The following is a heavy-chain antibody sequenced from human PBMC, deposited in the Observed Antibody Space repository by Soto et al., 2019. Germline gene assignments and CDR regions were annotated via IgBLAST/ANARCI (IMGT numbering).Heavy chain of an antibody. CDR3: AKDNLAPYSKRWEIRFDP. J-gene: IGHJ5*02. CDR2: IGGSGSYT. Sequence: EVHLLESGGGLVQPGGSLRLSCAASGFTFSSYAMGWVRQAPGEGLEWVSSIGGSGSYTYYADSVKGRFTISRDNFKSTLYLQMNSLRAEDTAVYYCAKDNLAPYSKRWEIRFDPWGQGTLVTVSS. D-gene: IGHD6-13*01. V-gene: IGHV3-23*01. CDR1: GFTFSSYA.